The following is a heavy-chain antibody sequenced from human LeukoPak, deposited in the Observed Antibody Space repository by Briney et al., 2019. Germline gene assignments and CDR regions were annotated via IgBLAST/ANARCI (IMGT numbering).Heavy chain of an antibody. D-gene: IGHD6-19*01. CDR3: ARAPGSGWNLYGAFDI. CDR1: GFTFSTYS. Sequence: GGSLRLSCAASGFTFSTYSMNWVRQAPGKGLEWVSYISSGSSTIYYADSVKGRFTISRDNAKNSLYLQMNSLRAEDTALYYCARAPGSGWNLYGAFDIWGQGTMVTVSS. V-gene: IGHV3-48*01. J-gene: IGHJ3*02. CDR2: ISSGSSTI.